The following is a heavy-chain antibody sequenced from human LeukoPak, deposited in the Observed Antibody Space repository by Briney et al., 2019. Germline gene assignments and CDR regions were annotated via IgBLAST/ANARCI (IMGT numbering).Heavy chain of an antibody. V-gene: IGHV3-23*01. CDR2: IGGGGGST. CDR3: AKGHRYCTSGNCNSAVDY. CDR1: GFTLSHYA. D-gene: IGHD2-15*01. Sequence: PGGSLRLSCSMSGFTLSHYAMSWGRQAPGKGLEWVSTIGGGGGSTDYTDSVKGRFTISRDNSKNTLYLQMNSLGAEDTAVYYCAKGHRYCTSGNCNSAVDYWGQGTLVTVSS. J-gene: IGHJ4*02.